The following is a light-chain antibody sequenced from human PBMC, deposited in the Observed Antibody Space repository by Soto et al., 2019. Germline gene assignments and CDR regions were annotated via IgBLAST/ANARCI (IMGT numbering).Light chain of an antibody. V-gene: IGLV2-14*01. J-gene: IGLJ1*01. CDR3: SSHTSGSTRV. Sequence: LTQPASVSGSPGQSIAISCTGTSSDVGGYDYVSWYQQHPDKAPKLMIYEVTKRPSGVSNRFSGSKSGNTASLTISGLQPEDEADYYCSSHTSGSTRVFGSGTKVTVL. CDR2: EVT. CDR1: SSDVGGYDY.